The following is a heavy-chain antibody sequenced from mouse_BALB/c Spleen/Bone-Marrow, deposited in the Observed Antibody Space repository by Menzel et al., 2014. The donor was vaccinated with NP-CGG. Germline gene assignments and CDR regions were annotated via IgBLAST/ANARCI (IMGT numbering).Heavy chain of an antibody. V-gene: IGHV2-2*02. J-gene: IGHJ3*01. D-gene: IGHD4-1*01. CDR2: IWSGGST. Sequence: QVQLQQPGPGLVQPSQSLSITCTVSGFSLTSYGVHWVRQSPGKGLEWLGVIWSGGSTDYNAAFISRLSISKDNSKSQVFFKMNSLHANDTSIYYCARNFGLAWFAYWGQGTLVTVSA. CDR1: GFSLTSYG. CDR3: ARNFGLAWFAY.